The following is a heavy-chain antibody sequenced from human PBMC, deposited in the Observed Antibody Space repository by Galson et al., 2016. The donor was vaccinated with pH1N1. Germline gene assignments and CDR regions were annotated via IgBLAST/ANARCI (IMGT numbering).Heavy chain of an antibody. CDR2: ISAYNGDT. CDR1: GYSFSSYG. V-gene: IGHV1-18*01. CDR3: AREGYCSGGSCYSGASDY. J-gene: IGHJ4*02. D-gene: IGHD2-15*01. Sequence: SVKVSCKASGYSFSSYGINWVRQAPGQGLEWMGWISAYNGDTNYAQKVQGRVTMTTDTSTSTTYMELRSLRSDDTAVYYCAREGYCSGGSCYSGASDYWGQGTLVTVSS.